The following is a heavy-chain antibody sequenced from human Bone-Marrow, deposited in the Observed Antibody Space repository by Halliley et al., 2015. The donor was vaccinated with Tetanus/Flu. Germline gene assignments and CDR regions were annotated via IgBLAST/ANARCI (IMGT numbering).Heavy chain of an antibody. V-gene: IGHV3-23*01. CDR1: GFTFPHYD. CDR3: ANLTVPFDY. Sequence: CAASGFTFPHYDMTWARLAPGKGLEWVSSISGSGGTTYYADSVKGRFVISRDNSKNTLFLHMNSLRAEDTAVYYCANLTVPFDYWGQGTLVTVSS. J-gene: IGHJ4*02. CDR2: ISGSGGTT. D-gene: IGHD4-17*01.